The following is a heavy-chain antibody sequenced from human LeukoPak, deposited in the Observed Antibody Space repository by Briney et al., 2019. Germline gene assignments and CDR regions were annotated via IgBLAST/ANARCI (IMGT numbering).Heavy chain of an antibody. V-gene: IGHV3-33*01. CDR2: IWYDGSNK. D-gene: IGHD6-13*01. J-gene: IGHJ4*02. CDR1: GFTFSSYG. Sequence: QPGGSLRLPCAASGFTFSSYGMHWVRQAPGKGLEWVAVIWYDGSNKYYADSVKGRFTVSRDNSKNTLYLQMNSLRAEDTAVYYCARGCDSSSWCGIVDWGQGTLVTVSS. CDR3: ARGCDSSSWCGIVD.